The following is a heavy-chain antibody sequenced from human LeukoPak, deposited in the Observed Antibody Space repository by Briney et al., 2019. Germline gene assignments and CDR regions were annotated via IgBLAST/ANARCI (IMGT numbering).Heavy chain of an antibody. CDR3: ASAVYYYDSSGSFDY. CDR2: FDPEDGET. CDR1: GYTLTELS. D-gene: IGHD3-22*01. Sequence: ASVKVSCKVSGYTLTELSMHWVRQAPGKGIEWMGGFDPEDGETIYAQKFQGRVTMTEDTSTDTAYMELSSLRSEDTAVYYCASAVYYYDSSGSFDYWGQGTLVTVSS. V-gene: IGHV1-24*01. J-gene: IGHJ4*02.